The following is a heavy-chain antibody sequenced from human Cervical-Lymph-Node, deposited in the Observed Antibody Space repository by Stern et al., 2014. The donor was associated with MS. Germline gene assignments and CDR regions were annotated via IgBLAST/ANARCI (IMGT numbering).Heavy chain of an antibody. D-gene: IGHD2-15*01. CDR3: AREYCGGGFCYGWYYLDY. V-gene: IGHV3-13*01. CDR2: IGVTGDT. Sequence: EVQLVESGGGLVQPGGSLRLSCAASGFTFSTYDIHWVRQAAGKGLEWVSSIGVTGDTYYSSSVKGRFTISRENAKNSLYLQMNSLRAEDTAVYYCAREYCGGGFCYGWYYLDYWGQGTLVTVSS. J-gene: IGHJ4*02. CDR1: GFTFSTYD.